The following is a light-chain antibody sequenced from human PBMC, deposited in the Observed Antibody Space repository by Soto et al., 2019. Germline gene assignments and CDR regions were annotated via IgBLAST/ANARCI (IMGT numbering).Light chain of an antibody. CDR2: LGS. CDR3: MQPLQSWT. V-gene: IGKV2-28*01. CDR1: DSLLHSNGYNY. J-gene: IGKJ1*01. Sequence: DIVMTQSPLSLPVTPGEPASISCRSIDSLLHSNGYNYLDWYLQKPGQSPQLLIYLGSNRASGVPDRFSGSGSGTDFTLKISRVEAEDVGVYYCMQPLQSWTFGQGTKVDIK.